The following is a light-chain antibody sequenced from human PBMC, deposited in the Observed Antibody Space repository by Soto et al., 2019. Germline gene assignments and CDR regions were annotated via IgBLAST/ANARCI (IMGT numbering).Light chain of an antibody. CDR3: QQYGSSRWT. V-gene: IGKV3-20*01. Sequence: EIVLTQSPGTLSLSPGERATLSCRASQSVSSIYLAWYQQKPGQAPRLLIYGASSRATGIPDRFSGSGSGTDFTLTISRLEPEDVAVYYCQQYGSSRWTCGQGTKVEI. CDR2: GAS. J-gene: IGKJ1*01. CDR1: QSVSSIY.